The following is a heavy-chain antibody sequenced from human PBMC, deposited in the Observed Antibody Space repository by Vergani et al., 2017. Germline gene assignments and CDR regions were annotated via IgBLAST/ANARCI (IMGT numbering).Heavy chain of an antibody. V-gene: IGHV3-9*01. CDR2: ISWNSGSI. J-gene: IGHJ3*02. D-gene: IGHD3-10*01. CDR3: AKDGRGTMVRGAFDI. CDR1: GFTFDDYA. Sequence: EVQLVESGGGLVQPGRSLRLSCAASGFTFDDYAMHWVRQAPGKGLEWVSGISWNSGSIGYADSVKGRFTISRDNAKNSLYLQMNSLRAEDTALYYCAKDGRGTMVRGAFDIWGQGTMVTVSS.